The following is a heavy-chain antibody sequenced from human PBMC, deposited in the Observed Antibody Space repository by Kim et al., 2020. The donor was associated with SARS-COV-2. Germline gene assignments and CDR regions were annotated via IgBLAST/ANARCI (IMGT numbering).Heavy chain of an antibody. Sequence: GGSLRLSWAASGFIFSYYGMHWVRQAPGKGLEWVAVIWFDEKSEYYADSVRGRFTISRDNSKDTVYLQMNSLRAEDTAVYYCARALYYSTADAFDIWGQGTMVTVSS. V-gene: IGHV3-33*01. CDR2: IWFDEKSE. CDR1: GFIFSYYG. J-gene: IGHJ3*02. D-gene: IGHD2-2*01. CDR3: ARALYYSTADAFDI.